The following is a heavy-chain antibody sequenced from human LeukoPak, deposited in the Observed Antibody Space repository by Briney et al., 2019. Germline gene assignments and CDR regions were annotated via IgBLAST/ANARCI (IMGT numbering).Heavy chain of an antibody. V-gene: IGHV3-9*01. D-gene: IGHD1-26*01. CDR2: ISWNSGTI. J-gene: IGHJ4*02. CDR1: GFTFDDYV. Sequence: GGSLRLSCAASGFTFDDYVMHWVRQAPGKGLEWVSGISWNSGTINYADSVKGRFTISRDNAKNTLYLQMNSLRAEDTAVYYCARAAIVGATSYWGQGTLVTVSS. CDR3: ARAAIVGATSY.